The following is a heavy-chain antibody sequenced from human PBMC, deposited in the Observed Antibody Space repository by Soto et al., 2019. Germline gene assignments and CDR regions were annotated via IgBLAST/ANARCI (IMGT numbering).Heavy chain of an antibody. D-gene: IGHD6-13*01. V-gene: IGHV1-18*01. Sequence: ASVKVSCKASGYTFTSYGISWVRQAPGQGLEWMGWISAYNGNTNYAQKLQGRVTMTTDTSTGTAYMELRSLGSDDTAVYYCARQQQLVTDFDYWGQGTLVTISS. J-gene: IGHJ4*02. CDR2: ISAYNGNT. CDR1: GYTFTSYG. CDR3: ARQQQLVTDFDY.